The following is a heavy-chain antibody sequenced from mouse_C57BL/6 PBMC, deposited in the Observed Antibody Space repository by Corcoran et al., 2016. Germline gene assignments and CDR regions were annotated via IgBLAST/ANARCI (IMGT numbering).Heavy chain of an antibody. CDR2: IYPGDGDT. J-gene: IGHJ2*01. D-gene: IGHD2-1*01. CDR1: GYAFSSYW. CDR3: AKGGLYYGNYYFDY. V-gene: IGHV1-80*01. Sequence: QVQLQQSGAELVKPGASVKISCKASGYAFSSYWMNWVKQRPGKGLEWIGQIYPGDGDTNYNGKFKGKATLTADKSSSTAYMQLSSLTSEDSAVYFCAKGGLYYGNYYFDYWGQGTTLTVSS.